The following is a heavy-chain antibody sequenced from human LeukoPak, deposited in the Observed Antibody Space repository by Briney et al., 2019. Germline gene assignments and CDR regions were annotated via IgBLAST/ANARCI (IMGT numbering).Heavy chain of an antibody. J-gene: IGHJ4*02. V-gene: IGHV4-59*11. Sequence: SETLSLTCTVSGGSITTHYWSWIRQPPGKGLEWIGYIYYSGSTNYNPSLKSRVTISVDTSKNQFSLKLSSVTAADTAVYYCARVGQYSSGWYSLFFDYWGQGTLVTVSS. CDR1: GGSITTHY. CDR3: ARVGQYSSGWYSLFFDY. D-gene: IGHD6-19*01. CDR2: IYYSGST.